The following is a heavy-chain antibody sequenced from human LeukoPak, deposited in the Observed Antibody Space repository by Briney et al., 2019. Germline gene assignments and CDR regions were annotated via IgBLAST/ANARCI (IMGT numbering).Heavy chain of an antibody. D-gene: IGHD5-24*01. J-gene: IGHJ6*03. Sequence: TSETLSLTCTVSGGSISSSSYYWGWIRQPPGKGLEWIGSIYYSGSTYYNPSLKSRVTISVDTSKNQFSLKLSSVTAADTAVYYCARVMATGIYYYYYMDVWGKGTTVTVSS. CDR3: ARVMATGIYYYYYMDV. CDR1: GGSISSSSYY. V-gene: IGHV4-39*07. CDR2: IYYSGST.